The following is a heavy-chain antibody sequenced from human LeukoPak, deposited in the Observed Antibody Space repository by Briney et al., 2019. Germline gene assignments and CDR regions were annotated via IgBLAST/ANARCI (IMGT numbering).Heavy chain of an antibody. D-gene: IGHD3/OR15-3a*01. Sequence: GGSLRLSCAASGFTFTNDFMTWVRQAPGKGLEWVANMKVDGSDIHYVDSVKGRFTISSDNARNSLYLQMNTLRVADTAVYYWARGRCLIYDSWGRGTLVTVSS. CDR1: GFTFTNDF. J-gene: IGHJ4*02. CDR3: ARGRCLIYDS. V-gene: IGHV3-7*04. CDR2: MKVDGSDI.